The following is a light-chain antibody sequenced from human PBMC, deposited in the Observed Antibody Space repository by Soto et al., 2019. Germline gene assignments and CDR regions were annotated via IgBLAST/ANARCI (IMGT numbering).Light chain of an antibody. CDR1: QSVLYSSNNKNY. CDR3: QQYYSTPRTT. Sequence: DIVMTQSPDSLAVSLGERATINCKSSQSVLYSSNNKNYLDWYQQKPGQPPTLLIYWASTRESGVPDRFSGSGSGTDFTLTISSLQAEDVAVYYCQQYYSTPRTTFGPGTKVDIK. CDR2: WAS. J-gene: IGKJ3*01. V-gene: IGKV4-1*01.